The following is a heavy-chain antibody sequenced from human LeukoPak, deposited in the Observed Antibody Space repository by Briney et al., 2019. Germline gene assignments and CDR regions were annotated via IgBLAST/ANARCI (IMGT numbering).Heavy chain of an antibody. J-gene: IGHJ4*02. CDR2: IWHSGDT. CDR1: DGSFSTSTW. V-gene: IGHV4-4*02. Sequence: SETLSLTCAVSDGSFSTSTWWSCVRHAPGRGLEWIGEIWHSGDTNYNTSLQSRLTLSVDKSKSQFSLKLRSVTAANTAVYYCARGLRSIGWNMLDSWGRGVLVTVSS. CDR3: ARGLRSIGWNMLDS. D-gene: IGHD1/OR15-1a*01.